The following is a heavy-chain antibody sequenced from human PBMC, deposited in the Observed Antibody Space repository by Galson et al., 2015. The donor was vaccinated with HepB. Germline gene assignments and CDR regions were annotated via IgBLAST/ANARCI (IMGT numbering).Heavy chain of an antibody. CDR3: GNWGSS. CDR1: GFTFSSNW. CDR2: NNSDVSTT. D-gene: IGHD7-27*01. Sequence: SLRLSCAASGFTFSSNWMQWVRQAPGKGLEWVSRNNSDVSTTSYTDSVKGRFTISRDNAKNTLYLQMNSLRAEDTAVYYCGNWGSSWGQGTLVTVSS. V-gene: IGHV3-74*01. J-gene: IGHJ5*02.